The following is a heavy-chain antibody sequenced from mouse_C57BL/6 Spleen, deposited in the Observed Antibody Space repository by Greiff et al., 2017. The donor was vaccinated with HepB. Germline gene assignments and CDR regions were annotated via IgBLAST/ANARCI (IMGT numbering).Heavy chain of an antibody. CDR3: ARGIYYGNPWFAY. CDR1: GYTFTDYY. D-gene: IGHD2-1*01. Sequence: EVQLQQSGPELVKPGASVKISCKASGYTFTDYYMNWVKQSHGKSLEWIGDINPNNGGTSYNQKFKGKATLTVDKSSSTAYMELRSLTSEDSAVYYWARGIYYGNPWFAYWGQGTLVTVSA. V-gene: IGHV1-26*01. J-gene: IGHJ3*01. CDR2: INPNNGGT.